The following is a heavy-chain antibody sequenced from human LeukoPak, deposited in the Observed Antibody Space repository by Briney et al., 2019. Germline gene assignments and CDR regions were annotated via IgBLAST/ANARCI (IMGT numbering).Heavy chain of an antibody. D-gene: IGHD6-6*01. CDR2: ISYDGSNK. Sequence: GRSLRLSCAASGFTFSSYAMHWVRQAPGKGLEWVAVISYDGSNKYCADSVKGRFTISRDNSKNTLYLQMNSLRAEDTAVYYCASVGAARPLYFDYWGQGTLVTVSS. V-gene: IGHV3-30-3*01. CDR1: GFTFSSYA. J-gene: IGHJ4*02. CDR3: ASVGAARPLYFDY.